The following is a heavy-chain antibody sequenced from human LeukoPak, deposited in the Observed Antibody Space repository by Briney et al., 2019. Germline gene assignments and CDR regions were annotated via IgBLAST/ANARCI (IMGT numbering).Heavy chain of an antibody. Sequence: SETLSLTCNVSGVSITSSDYYWGWIRQPPGKGLEWIVSIYSRGTNYYNPSLKSRVTISVDTSRNQVSLKMSSVTAADTAVYYCARSLTTSGYAPQEFDSWGQGTLVTVSS. CDR1: GVSITSSDYY. CDR3: ARSLTTSGYAPQEFDS. CDR2: IYSRGTN. D-gene: IGHD5-12*01. V-gene: IGHV4-39*01. J-gene: IGHJ4*02.